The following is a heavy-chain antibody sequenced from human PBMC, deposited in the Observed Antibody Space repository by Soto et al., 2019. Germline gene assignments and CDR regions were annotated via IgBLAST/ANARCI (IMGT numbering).Heavy chain of an antibody. V-gene: IGHV3-21*01. CDR3: AREGAAGTDTYYFDC. CDR2: ISSSGSYI. D-gene: IGHD6-13*01. Sequence: DVQMVESGGGLVKPGGSLRLSCAASGFTFSRYTMNWVRHAPGKGLEWVSSISSSGSYIYYADSVMGRFTISRDNAKNSLYLQMNGLRAEDTAVYYCAREGAAGTDTYYFDCWGQGTLLTVSS. J-gene: IGHJ4*02. CDR1: GFTFSRYT.